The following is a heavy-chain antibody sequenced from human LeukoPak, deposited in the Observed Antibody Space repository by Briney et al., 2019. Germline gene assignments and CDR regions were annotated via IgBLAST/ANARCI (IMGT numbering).Heavy chain of an antibody. D-gene: IGHD6-13*01. J-gene: IGHJ4*02. CDR2: INPSGDTT. Sequence: GASVKVSCKASGYTFSSYYMHWVRQAPGQGLEWMGIINPSGDTTIYAQKFQGRVTMTTDTSTSTAYMELRSLRSDDTAVYYCARDSEQLVEWYFDYWGQGTLVTVSS. CDR3: ARDSEQLVEWYFDY. CDR1: GYTFSSYY. V-gene: IGHV1-46*01.